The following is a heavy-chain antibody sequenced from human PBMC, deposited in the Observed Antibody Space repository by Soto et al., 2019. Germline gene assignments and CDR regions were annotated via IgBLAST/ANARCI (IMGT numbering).Heavy chain of an antibody. CDR3: ARSPRYIVATIKYYYFDY. CDR1: GFTFSSYA. J-gene: IGHJ4*02. CDR2: ISSNGGST. D-gene: IGHD5-12*01. V-gene: IGHV3-64*01. Sequence: GGSLRLSCAASGFTFSSYAMHWVRQAPGKGLEYVSAISSNGGSTYYANSVKGRFTISRDNSKNTLYLQMGSLRAEDMAVYYCARSPRYIVATIKYYYFDYWGQGTLVTVSS.